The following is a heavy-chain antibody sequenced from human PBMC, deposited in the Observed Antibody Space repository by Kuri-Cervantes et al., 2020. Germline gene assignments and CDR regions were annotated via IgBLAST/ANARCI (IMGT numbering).Heavy chain of an antibody. CDR2: IYYSGST. Sequence: GSLRLSCTVSGGSISSSSYYWGWIRQPPGKGLEWIGSIYYSGSTYYNPSLKSRVAISVDTSKNQFSLKLSSVTAADTAVYYCARDRGGRYCSGGSCYPRGSRYYGMDVWGQGTTVTVSS. CDR3: ARDRGGRYCSGGSCYPRGSRYYGMDV. V-gene: IGHV4-39*02. J-gene: IGHJ6*02. D-gene: IGHD2-15*01. CDR1: GGSISSSSYY.